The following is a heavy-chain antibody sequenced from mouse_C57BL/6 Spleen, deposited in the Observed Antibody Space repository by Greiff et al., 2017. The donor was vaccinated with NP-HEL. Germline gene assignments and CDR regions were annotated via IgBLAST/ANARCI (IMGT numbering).Heavy chain of an antibody. Sequence: EVKLVESGPELVKPGASVKISCKASGYSFTDYNMNWVKQSNGKSLEWIGVINPNYGTTSYNQKFKGKATLTVDQSSSTAYMQLNSLTSEDSAVYYCARARYYYGSGAYYFDYWGQGTTLTVSS. CDR2: INPNYGTT. J-gene: IGHJ2*01. V-gene: IGHV1-39*01. D-gene: IGHD1-1*01. CDR1: GYSFTDYN. CDR3: ARARYYYGSGAYYFDY.